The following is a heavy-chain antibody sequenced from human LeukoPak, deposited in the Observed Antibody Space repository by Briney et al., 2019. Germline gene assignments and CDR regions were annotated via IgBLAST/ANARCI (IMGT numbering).Heavy chain of an antibody. V-gene: IGHV3-48*03. CDR1: GFSFTSYE. Sequence: GGSLRLSCAASGFSFTSYEMNWVRQAPGKGLEWVSYISSSGSTIYYADSVKGRFTISRDNAKNSLYLRMNSLRAEDTAVYYCARDRGVVVPAAMTYYYYYYMDVWGKGTTVTVSS. CDR3: ARDRGVVVPAAMTYYYYYYMDV. D-gene: IGHD2-2*01. J-gene: IGHJ6*03. CDR2: ISSSGSTI.